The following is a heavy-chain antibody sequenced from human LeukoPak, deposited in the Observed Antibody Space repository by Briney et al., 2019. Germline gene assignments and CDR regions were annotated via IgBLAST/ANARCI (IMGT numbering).Heavy chain of an antibody. D-gene: IGHD3-16*02. Sequence: PSETLSLTCAVYGGSFSGYYWSWIRQPPGKGLEWIGEINHSGSTNYSPSLKSRVTISVDTSKNQFSLKLSSVTAADTAVYYCARGGLGNDYIWGSYRYTPYDYWGQGTLVTVSS. CDR2: INHSGST. CDR1: GGSFSGYY. CDR3: ARGGLGNDYIWGSYRYTPYDY. V-gene: IGHV4-34*01. J-gene: IGHJ4*02.